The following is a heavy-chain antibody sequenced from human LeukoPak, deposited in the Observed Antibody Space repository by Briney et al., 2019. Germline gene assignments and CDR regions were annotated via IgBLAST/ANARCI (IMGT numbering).Heavy chain of an antibody. V-gene: IGHV3-23*01. CDR2: ISGGGGST. CDR1: GFTFSSYA. CDR3: VKVGASSPY. D-gene: IGHD1-26*01. Sequence: GGSLRLSCAASGFTFSSYAMTWVRQAPGKGLEWVSAISGGGGSTYYADSVKGRFTISRDNSKDTLSLQMNSLRVEDTAVYYCVKVGASSPYWGQGTLVTVSS. J-gene: IGHJ4*02.